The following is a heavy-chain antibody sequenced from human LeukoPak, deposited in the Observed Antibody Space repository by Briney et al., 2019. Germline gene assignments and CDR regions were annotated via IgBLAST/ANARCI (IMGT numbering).Heavy chain of an antibody. CDR3: SRGLTESGAKYYSDH. D-gene: IGHD4/OR15-4a*01. CDR2: IRSRLYGGAA. CDR1: GFNFGDYA. V-gene: IGHV3-49*04. Sequence: PGGSLRLSCTGSGFNFGDYAMSWVRQAPGKGLEWVGLIRSRLYGGAAEYGASVNGRFTVSRDDSQRIAYLQMNSPKTDDTAVYYCSRGLTESGAKYYSDHWGQGTLVTVSS. J-gene: IGHJ4*02.